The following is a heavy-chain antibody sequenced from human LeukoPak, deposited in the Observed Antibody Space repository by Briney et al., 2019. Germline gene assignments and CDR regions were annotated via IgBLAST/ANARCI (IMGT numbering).Heavy chain of an antibody. J-gene: IGHJ4*02. V-gene: IGHV4-4*02. CDR2: VHLSGRT. D-gene: IGHD6-19*01. Sequence: SGTLSLTCGVSGGSISTTNWWTWVRQPPGEGLEWIGEVHLSGRTHYNPSLESRVTMSVDMSENHISLRLTSVTAADTAVYYCARERYSSGWELDYWGQGTLVTVSS. CDR3: ARERYSSGWELDY. CDR1: GGSISTTNW.